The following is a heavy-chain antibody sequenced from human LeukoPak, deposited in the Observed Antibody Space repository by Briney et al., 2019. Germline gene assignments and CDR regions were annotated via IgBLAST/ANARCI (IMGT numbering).Heavy chain of an antibody. D-gene: IGHD6-19*01. J-gene: IGHJ6*02. CDR1: GYTFTSYG. Sequence: ASVKVSCKASGYTFTSYGISWVRQAPGQGLEWMGWISAYNGNTNYAQKLQGGVTMTTDTSTSTAYMELRSLRSDDTAVYYCARLVTEAVAGTYYYYYGMDVWGQGTTVTVSS. CDR2: ISAYNGNT. CDR3: ARLVTEAVAGTYYYYYGMDV. V-gene: IGHV1-18*01.